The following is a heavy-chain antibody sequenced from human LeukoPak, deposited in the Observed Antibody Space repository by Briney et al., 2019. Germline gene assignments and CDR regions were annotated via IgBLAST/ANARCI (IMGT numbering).Heavy chain of an antibody. CDR1: GFTLSSYW. J-gene: IGHJ4*02. V-gene: IGHV3-7*01. CDR2: IKPDATEK. Sequence: GGSLRLSCEASGFTLSSYWMHWVRQAPGKGLEWVATIKPDATEKYYVDSVKGRFTISRDNAKNSLYLQMNSLRVEDTAVYYCVRSPDGFDYWGQGTLVSVSS. CDR3: VRSPDGFDY. D-gene: IGHD1-14*01.